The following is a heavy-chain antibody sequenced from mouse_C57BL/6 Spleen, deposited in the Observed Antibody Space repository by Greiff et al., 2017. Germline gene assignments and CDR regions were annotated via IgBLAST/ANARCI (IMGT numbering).Heavy chain of an antibody. J-gene: IGHJ3*01. V-gene: IGHV1-26*01. Sequence: VQLQQSGPELVKPGASVKISCKASGYTFTDYYMNWVKQSSGQSLEWIGDINPNNGGTSYNQKFKGKATLTVDKSSSTAYMELRSLTSEDSAVYYCASWFAYWGQGTLVTVSA. CDR2: INPNNGGT. CDR3: ASWFAY. CDR1: GYTFTDYY.